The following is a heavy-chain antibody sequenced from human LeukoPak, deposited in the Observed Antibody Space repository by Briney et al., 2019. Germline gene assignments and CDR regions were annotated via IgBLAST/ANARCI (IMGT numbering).Heavy chain of an antibody. CDR3: AKENYYDSSGYLSVGAFDI. CDR2: ISWNSGSI. CDR1: GFTFDDYA. V-gene: IGHV3-9*01. J-gene: IGHJ3*02. Sequence: GGSLRLSCAASGFTFDDYAMHWVRQDPGKGLEWVSGISWNSGSIGYADSVKGRFTISRDNAKNSLYLQMNSLRAEDTALYYCAKENYYDSSGYLSVGAFDIWGQGTMVTVSS. D-gene: IGHD3-22*01.